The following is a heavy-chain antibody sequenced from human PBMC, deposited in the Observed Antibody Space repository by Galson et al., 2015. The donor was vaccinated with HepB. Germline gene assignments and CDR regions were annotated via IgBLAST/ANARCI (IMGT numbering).Heavy chain of an antibody. CDR1: GGSISSGSYY. J-gene: IGHJ4*02. CDR3: ARESHNYDFWSGYYTFDY. V-gene: IGHV4-61*02. D-gene: IGHD3-3*01. CDR2: IYTSGST. Sequence: LSLTCTVSGGSISSGSYYWSWIRQPAGKGLEWIGRIYTSGSTNYNPSLKSRVTMSVDTSKNQFSLKLSSVTAADTAVYYCARESHNYDFWSGYYTFDYWGQGTLVTVSS.